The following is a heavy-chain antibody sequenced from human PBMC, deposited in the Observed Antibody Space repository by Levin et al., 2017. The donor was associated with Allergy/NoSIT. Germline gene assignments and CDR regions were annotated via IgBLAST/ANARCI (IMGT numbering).Heavy chain of an antibody. Sequence: ASVKVSCKASGYTFIGYYMHWVRQAPGQGPEWMGWFNPDSGGTNFMQKFQGRVTVTRDTSISTAYMELSGLRPADTAVDYCAGDRGGAKYDSHMDVWGQGTTVIVS. CDR1: GYTFIGYY. CDR3: AGDRGGAKYDSHMDV. CDR2: FNPDSGGT. J-gene: IGHJ6*02. V-gene: IGHV1-2*02. D-gene: IGHD3-3*01.